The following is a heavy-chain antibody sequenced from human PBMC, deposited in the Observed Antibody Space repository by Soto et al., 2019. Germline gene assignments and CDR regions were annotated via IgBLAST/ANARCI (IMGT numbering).Heavy chain of an antibody. D-gene: IGHD3-3*01. J-gene: IGHJ6*02. V-gene: IGHV3-43*01. CDR2: ISWDGGST. Sequence: GGSLRLSCAASGFTFDDYTMHWVRQAPGKGLEWVSLISWDGGSTYYADSVKGRFTISRDNSKNSLYLQMNSLRTEDTALYYCARGWSGYFYPSGPEEMGYYGMDVWGQGTTVTVSS. CDR3: ARGWSGYFYPSGPEEMGYYGMDV. CDR1: GFTFDDYT.